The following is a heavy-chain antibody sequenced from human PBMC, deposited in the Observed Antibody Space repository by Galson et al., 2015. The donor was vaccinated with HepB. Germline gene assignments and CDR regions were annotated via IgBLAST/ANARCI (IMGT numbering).Heavy chain of an antibody. CDR1: GYTFTSYA. CDR2: INAGNGNT. D-gene: IGHD3-22*01. Sequence: SVKVSCKASGYTFTSYAMHWVRQAPGQRLEWMGWINAGNGNTKYSQKFQGRVTITRDTSASTAYMELSSLRSEDTAVYYCARNGGTYYYDSSGYYNYYYYMDVWGKGTTVTVSS. V-gene: IGHV1-3*01. CDR3: ARNGGTYYYDSSGYYNYYYYMDV. J-gene: IGHJ6*03.